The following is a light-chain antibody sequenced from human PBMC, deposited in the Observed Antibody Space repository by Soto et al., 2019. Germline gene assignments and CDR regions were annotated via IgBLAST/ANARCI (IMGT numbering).Light chain of an antibody. J-gene: IGKJ2*01. CDR3: QQYNSWPPRYT. CDR2: SAS. Sequence: EIVMTQSPATLSVSPGERATLSCRASQSVSTNLAWYQQKPGQAPSLLIYSASTRATGIPVRFSGSGSGTEFNLTISSLQSEDFAVYYCQQYNSWPPRYTFGQGTKLAIK. CDR1: QSVSTN. V-gene: IGKV3-15*01.